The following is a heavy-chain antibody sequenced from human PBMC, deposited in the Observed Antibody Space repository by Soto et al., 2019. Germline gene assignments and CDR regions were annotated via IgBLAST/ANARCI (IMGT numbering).Heavy chain of an antibody. V-gene: IGHV1-2*04. J-gene: IGHJ5*02. Sequence: ASVKVSCKASGYTFTGYYMHWVRQAPGQGLEWMGWINPNSGGTNYAQKFQGWVTMTRDTSISTAYMELSRLRSDDTAVYYCAGSPPEGDILTGYYFNWFDPWGQGTLVTVSS. D-gene: IGHD3-9*01. CDR1: GYTFTGYY. CDR3: AGSPPEGDILTGYYFNWFDP. CDR2: INPNSGGT.